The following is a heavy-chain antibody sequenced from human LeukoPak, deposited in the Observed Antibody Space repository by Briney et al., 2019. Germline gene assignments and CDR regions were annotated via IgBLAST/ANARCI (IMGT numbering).Heavy chain of an antibody. CDR1: GFTFSSYA. CDR3: ASSGYSSY. Sequence: GRSLRLSCAASGFTFSSYAMHWVRQAPGKGLVWVAVISYDGSNKYCADSVKGRFTISRDNSKNTLYLQMNSLRAEDTAVYYCASSGYSSYWGQGTLVTVSS. J-gene: IGHJ4*02. D-gene: IGHD3-22*01. CDR2: ISYDGSNK. V-gene: IGHV3-30*04.